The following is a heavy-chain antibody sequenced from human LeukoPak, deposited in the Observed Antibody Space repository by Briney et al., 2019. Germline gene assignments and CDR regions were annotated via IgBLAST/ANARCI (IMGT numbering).Heavy chain of an antibody. Sequence: GGSLRLSCAASGFTVSSNYMSWVRQAPGKGLEWVSVIYSGGSTYYADSVKGRFTISRDNSKNTLYLQMNSLRAEDTAVYYCAREEYMTRRDQDAFDIWGQGTMVTVSS. D-gene: IGHD2/OR15-2a*01. CDR1: GFTVSSNY. CDR3: AREEYMTRRDQDAFDI. J-gene: IGHJ3*02. V-gene: IGHV3-53*01. CDR2: IYSGGST.